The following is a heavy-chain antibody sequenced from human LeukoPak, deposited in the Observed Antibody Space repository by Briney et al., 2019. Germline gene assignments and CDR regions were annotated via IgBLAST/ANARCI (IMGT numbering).Heavy chain of an antibody. CDR1: GFTFSSYW. J-gene: IGHJ4*02. CDR3: ARDQGSFDY. V-gene: IGHV3-74*01. Sequence: GGSLRLSCAASGFTFSSYWMHWIRQAPGKGLVWVSRIHSDGIGTSYADSVRGRFTISRDNAKNTLYLQMNSLRAEDTAVYYYARDQGSFDYWGQGTLVTVSS. CDR2: IHSDGIGT.